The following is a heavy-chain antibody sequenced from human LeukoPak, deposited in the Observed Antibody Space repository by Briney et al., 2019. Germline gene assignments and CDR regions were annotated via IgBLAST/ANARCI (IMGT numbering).Heavy chain of an antibody. CDR3: ARALYSNLLSYYFDY. CDR1: GGSISSSSYY. V-gene: IGHV4-39*07. D-gene: IGHD6-13*01. Sequence: PSETLSLTCAVSGGSISSSSYYWGWIRQPPGTGLEWIGSIYYSGSTYYNPSLKSRVTISVDTSKNQFSLKLSSVTAADTAVYYCARALYSNLLSYYFDYWGQGTLVTVSS. CDR2: IYYSGST. J-gene: IGHJ4*02.